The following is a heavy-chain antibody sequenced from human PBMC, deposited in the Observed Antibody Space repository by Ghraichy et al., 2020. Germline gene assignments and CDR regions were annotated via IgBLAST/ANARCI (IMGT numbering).Heavy chain of an antibody. CDR3: ARRIYYGDYYFDY. V-gene: IGHV5-10-1*01. Sequence: GESLNIYCKGSGYSFTSYWISWVRQMPGKGLEWMGRIDPSDSYTNYSPSFQGHVTISADKSISTAYLQWSSLKASDTAMYYCARRIYYGDYYFDYWGQGTLVTVSS. J-gene: IGHJ4*02. CDR2: IDPSDSYT. D-gene: IGHD4-17*01. CDR1: GYSFTSYW.